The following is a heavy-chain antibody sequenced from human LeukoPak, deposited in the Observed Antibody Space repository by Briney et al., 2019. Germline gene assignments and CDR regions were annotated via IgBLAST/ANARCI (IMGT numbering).Heavy chain of an antibody. CDR2: ITRSSTNI. J-gene: IGHJ4*02. CDR1: GFTFSSYS. Sequence: GGSLRLSCAASGFTFSSYSMNWVRQAPGKGLEWVSSITRSSTNIYYADSVKGRFTISRDNSKNTLYLQMNSLRAEDTAVYYCARDLNYYDSSGLFDYWGQGTLVTVSS. D-gene: IGHD3-22*01. CDR3: ARDLNYYDSSGLFDY. V-gene: IGHV3-21*01.